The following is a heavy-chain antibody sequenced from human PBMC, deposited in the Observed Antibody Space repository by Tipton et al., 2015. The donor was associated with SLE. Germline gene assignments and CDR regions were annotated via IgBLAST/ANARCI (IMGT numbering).Heavy chain of an antibody. D-gene: IGHD5-18*01. CDR1: GGSISSYY. CDR2: IYTSGST. V-gene: IGHV4-4*07. J-gene: IGHJ4*02. Sequence: TLSLTCTVSGGSISSYYWSWIRQPAGKGLEWIGRIYTSGSTNYNPSLKSRVTMSVDTSKNQFSLKLSSVTAADTAVYYCARVGDTAMVQYYFDYRGQGTLVTVSS. CDR3: ARVGDTAMVQYYFDY.